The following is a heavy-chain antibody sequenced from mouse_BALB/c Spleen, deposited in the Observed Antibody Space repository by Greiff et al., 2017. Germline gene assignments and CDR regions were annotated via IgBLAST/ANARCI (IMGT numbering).Heavy chain of an antibody. CDR2: IRNKANGYTT. CDR3: ARDISYDGYYAWFAY. CDR1: GFTFTDYY. V-gene: IGHV7-3*02. Sequence: EVKLVESGGGLVQPGGSLRLSCAPSGFTFTDYYMSWVRQPPGKALEWLGFIRNKANGYTTEYSASVKGRFTISRDNSQSILYLQMNTLRAEDSATYYCARDISYDGYYAWFAYWGQGTLVTVSA. J-gene: IGHJ3*01. D-gene: IGHD2-3*01.